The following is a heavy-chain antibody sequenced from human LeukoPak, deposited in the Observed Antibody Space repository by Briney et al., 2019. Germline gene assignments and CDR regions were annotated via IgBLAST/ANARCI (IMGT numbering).Heavy chain of an antibody. Sequence: GSSVKVPCKASGGTFSSYAISWVRQAPGQGLEWMGGIIPIFGTANYAQKFQGRVTITTDESTSTAYMELSSLRSEDTAVYYCAREGGSYYVPSYYMDVWGKGTTVTVSS. V-gene: IGHV1-69*05. CDR3: AREGGSYYVPSYYMDV. CDR1: GGTFSSYA. CDR2: IIPIFGTA. D-gene: IGHD1-26*01. J-gene: IGHJ6*03.